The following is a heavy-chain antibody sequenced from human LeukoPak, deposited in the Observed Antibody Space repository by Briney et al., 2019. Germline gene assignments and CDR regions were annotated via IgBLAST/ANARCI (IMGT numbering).Heavy chain of an antibody. CDR2: INPSGGST. Sequence: AASVTVSCKASGYTFTSYYMHWVRQAPGQGLEWMGIINPSGGSTSYAQKFQGRVTMTRDTSTSTVYMELSSLRSEDTAVYYCARDPEHDYGDCYFDYWGQGTLVTVSS. J-gene: IGHJ4*02. V-gene: IGHV1-46*01. CDR3: ARDPEHDYGDCYFDY. D-gene: IGHD4-17*01. CDR1: GYTFTSYY.